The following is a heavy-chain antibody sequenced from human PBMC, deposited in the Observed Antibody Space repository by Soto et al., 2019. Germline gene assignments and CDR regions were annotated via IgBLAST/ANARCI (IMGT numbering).Heavy chain of an antibody. Sequence: GGSLILSCAASGFTFSSYAMSWVRQAPGKGLEWVSAISGSGGSTYYADSVKGRFTISRDNSKNTLYLQMNSLRAEDTAVYYCAKIRRPGGVIAKFDYWGQGTLVTGSS. CDR1: GFTFSSYA. CDR3: AKIRRPGGVIAKFDY. CDR2: ISGSGGST. J-gene: IGHJ4*02. V-gene: IGHV3-23*01. D-gene: IGHD3-16*02.